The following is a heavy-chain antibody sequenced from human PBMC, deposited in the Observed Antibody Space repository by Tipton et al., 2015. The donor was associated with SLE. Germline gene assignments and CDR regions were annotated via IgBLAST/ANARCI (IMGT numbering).Heavy chain of an antibody. Sequence: SLRLSCAASGFTFSSYAMSWVRQAPGKGLEWVSAISGSGGSTYYADSVKGRFTISRDNSKNTLYLQMNSLRAEDTAVYYCARDQGYDFWSGYYLWGQGTLVTVSS. CDR2: ISGSGGST. CDR3: ARDQGYDFWSGYYL. V-gene: IGHV3-23*01. CDR1: GFTFSSYA. D-gene: IGHD3-3*01. J-gene: IGHJ5*02.